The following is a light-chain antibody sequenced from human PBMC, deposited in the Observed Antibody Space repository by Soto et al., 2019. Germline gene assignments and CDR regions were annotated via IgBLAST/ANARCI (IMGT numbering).Light chain of an antibody. CDR3: TSFTTSKTYI. CDR2: EVS. CDR1: SSDIGSYDR. V-gene: IGLV2-18*02. Sequence: QSALTQPHSVSGSPGQSVTISCTGTSSDIGSYDRVSWYQQPPGTAPRLMIYEVSHRPSGVPDRCSGSKSGNTASLTISGLQPEDETDYYCTSFTTSKTYIFGTGTKVTVL. J-gene: IGLJ1*01.